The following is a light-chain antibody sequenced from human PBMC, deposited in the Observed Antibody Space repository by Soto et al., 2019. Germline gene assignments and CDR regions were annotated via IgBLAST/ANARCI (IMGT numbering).Light chain of an antibody. CDR3: QQYGSSGT. V-gene: IGKV3-20*01. J-gene: IGKJ1*01. Sequence: EIVLTQSRGTPSLSPGARSTLSCMASQSVSNNYLAWYQQKPGQAPRLLIYGASNRATGIPDRFSGSGSGTDFTLTISRLEPEDFAVDYCQQYGSSGTFGQGTKVDIK. CDR1: QSVSNNY. CDR2: GAS.